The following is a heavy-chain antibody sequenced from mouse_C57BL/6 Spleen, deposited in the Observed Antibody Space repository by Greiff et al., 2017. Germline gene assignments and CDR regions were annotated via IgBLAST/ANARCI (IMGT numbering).Heavy chain of an antibody. J-gene: IGHJ4*01. CDR3: ANETAQARYAMDY. CDR1: GYAFSSSW. CDR2: IYPGDGDT. Sequence: QVQLQQSGPELVQPGASVKISCKASGYAFSSSWMNWVKQRPGKGLEWIGRIYPGDGDTNYNGKFKGKATLTADKSSSTAYMQLSSLTAEDSAVYFCANETAQARYAMDYWGQGTSVTVSS. V-gene: IGHV1-82*01. D-gene: IGHD3-2*02.